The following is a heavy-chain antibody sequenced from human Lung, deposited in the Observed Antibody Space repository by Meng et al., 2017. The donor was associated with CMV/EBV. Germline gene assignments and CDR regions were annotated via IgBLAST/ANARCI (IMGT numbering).Heavy chain of an antibody. J-gene: IGHJ3*02. V-gene: IGHV3-23*01. CDR2: ISGSSRGT. CDR1: GFTSSTYV. Sequence: GESLKISCAATGFTSSTYVMTWVRQAPGKGLEWVSSISGSSRGTYFADSVKGRFTTSRDNSKKMLYVQMNSLRVDDTAIYYCAKGRVSATYDAFDIWGQGTXVTVSS. D-gene: IGHD2-15*01. CDR3: AKGRVSATYDAFDI.